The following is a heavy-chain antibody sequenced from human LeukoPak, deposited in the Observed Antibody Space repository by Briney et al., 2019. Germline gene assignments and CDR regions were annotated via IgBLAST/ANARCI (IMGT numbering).Heavy chain of an antibody. V-gene: IGHV4-59*08. J-gene: IGHJ6*03. CDR2: IYYSGST. D-gene: IGHD6-6*01. CDR3: AGVNSSSNYYYYMDV. CDR1: VGSIRRHY. Sequence: KPSETLSLTCTVSVGSIRRHYWSWITQPPGKGLEWSGYIYYSGSTNYNPSLKSRVTISVDTSKNQFSLKLSSVTAADTAVYYCAGVNSSSNYYYYMDVWGKGTTVTVSS.